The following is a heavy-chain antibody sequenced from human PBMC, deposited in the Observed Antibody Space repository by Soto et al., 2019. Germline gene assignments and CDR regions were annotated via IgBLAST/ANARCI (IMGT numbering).Heavy chain of an antibody. D-gene: IGHD5-18*01. CDR2: IWYDGSNK. CDR1: GFTFSSYG. CDR3: ARDMQLRGPRDYGMDV. J-gene: IGHJ6*02. V-gene: IGHV3-33*01. Sequence: QVQLVESGGGVVQPGRSLRLSCAASGFTFSSYGMHWVRQAPGKGLEWVAVIWYDGSNKYYADSVKGRFTISRDNSKKTLKLQMNRQGSDEMCEYYCARDMQLRGPRDYGMDVWGQGTTVTVSS.